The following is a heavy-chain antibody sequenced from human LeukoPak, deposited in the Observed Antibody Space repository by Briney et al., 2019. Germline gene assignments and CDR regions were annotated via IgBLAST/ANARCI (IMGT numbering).Heavy chain of an antibody. CDR1: GFTFDDYA. D-gene: IGHD4-23*01. CDR3: ARESGYGGNGY. V-gene: IGHV3-43D*03. CDR2: VSWNGGST. Sequence: GGSLRLSCAASGFTFDDYAIHWVRQAPGKGLEWVSLVSWNGGSTYYADSVKGRFTISRDNSKNSLYLQMNSLRAEDTALYYCARESGYGGNGYWGQGTLVTVSS. J-gene: IGHJ4*02.